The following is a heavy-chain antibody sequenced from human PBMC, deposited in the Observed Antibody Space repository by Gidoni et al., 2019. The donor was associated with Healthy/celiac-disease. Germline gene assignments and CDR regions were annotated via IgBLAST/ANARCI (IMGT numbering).Heavy chain of an antibody. CDR3: AGGFLEWLLLNY. CDR1: GFTVSSHY. CDR2: IYRGGST. V-gene: IGHV3-53*01. J-gene: IGHJ4*02. Sequence: EVQLVESGGGLIQPGGSLRLSCAASGFTVSSHYISWVRQAPGKGLEWVSVIYRGGSTYYAESVKGRFTISRENSKNTLYLQMNSLRAEDTAVYYCAGGFLEWLLLNYWGQGTLVTVSS. D-gene: IGHD3-3*01.